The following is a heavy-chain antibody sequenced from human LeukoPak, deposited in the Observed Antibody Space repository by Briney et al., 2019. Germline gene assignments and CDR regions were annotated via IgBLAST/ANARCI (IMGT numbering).Heavy chain of an antibody. J-gene: IGHJ4*02. CDR2: MWYDGSNK. V-gene: IGHV3-33*01. CDR3: AREGRWLQFRSFDY. CDR1: GFTFSSYG. D-gene: IGHD5-24*01. Sequence: GGSLRLSCAASGFTFSSYGMHWVRQAPGKGLKWVAVMWYDGSNKYFADSVKGRFTISRDNSKNTLYLQMNSPRAEDTAVYYCAREGRWLQFRSFDYWGQGALVTVSS.